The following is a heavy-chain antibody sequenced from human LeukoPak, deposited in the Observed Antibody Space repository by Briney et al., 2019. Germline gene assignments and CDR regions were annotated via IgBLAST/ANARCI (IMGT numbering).Heavy chain of an antibody. D-gene: IGHD7-27*01. J-gene: IGHJ4*02. V-gene: IGHV3-74*01. CDR1: GLTFSTYW. CDR3: AIDRPNLGIDC. Sequence: GGSLRLSCAASGLTFSTYWMHWVRQAPGKELVWVSRIYSDGSRPSYADSVGGRFTISRDNAKNTLYLHMNSLRDEDTAVYYFAIDRPNLGIDCWGQGTLVTVSS. CDR2: IYSDGSRP.